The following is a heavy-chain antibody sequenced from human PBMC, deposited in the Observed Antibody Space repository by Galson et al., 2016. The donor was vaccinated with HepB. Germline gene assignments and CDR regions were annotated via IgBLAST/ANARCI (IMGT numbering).Heavy chain of an antibody. CDR2: IWHDGSKK. CDR3: ARADIGTSGTFPKFDP. V-gene: IGHV3-33*01. J-gene: IGHJ5*02. D-gene: IGHD6-13*01. CDR1: GFTFSNYG. Sequence: SLRLSCAASGFTFSNYGMHWVRQAPGKGLEWVAIIWHDGSKKYYADSVKGRFTISRDNYKNTLYLQMNALRAEDTAVYYCARADIGTSGTFPKFDPWGQGTLVTVSS.